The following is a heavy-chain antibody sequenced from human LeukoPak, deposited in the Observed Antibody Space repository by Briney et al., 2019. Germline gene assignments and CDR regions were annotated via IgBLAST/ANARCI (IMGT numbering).Heavy chain of an antibody. D-gene: IGHD2-2*01. CDR3: ARAPEYCSCTSCYLSWFDP. J-gene: IGHJ5*02. CDR1: GGSFSGYY. V-gene: IGHV4-34*01. Sequence: SETLSLTCAVYGGSFSGYYWSWIRQPPGKGLEWIGEINHSGSTNYNPSLKSRVTISVDTSKNQFSLKLSSVTAADTAVYYCARAPEYCSCTSCYLSWFDPWGQGTLVTVSS. CDR2: INHSGST.